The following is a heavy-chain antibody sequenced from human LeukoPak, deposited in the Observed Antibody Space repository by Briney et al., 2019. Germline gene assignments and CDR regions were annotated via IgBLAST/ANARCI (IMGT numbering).Heavy chain of an antibody. CDR3: ARDRAATGGGMDV. J-gene: IGHJ6*04. D-gene: IGHD1-26*01. Sequence: GGSLRLSCAASRFTFSSYWMSWVRQAPGKGLEWVANIKQDGSEKYYVDSVKGRFTISRDNAKNSLYLQMNSLRAEDTAVYYCARDRAATGGGMDVWGKGTTVTVSS. CDR2: IKQDGSEK. CDR1: RFTFSSYW. V-gene: IGHV3-7*03.